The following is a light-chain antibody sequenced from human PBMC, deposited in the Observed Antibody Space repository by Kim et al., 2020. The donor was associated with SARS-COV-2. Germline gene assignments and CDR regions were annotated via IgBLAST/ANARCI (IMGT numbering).Light chain of an antibody. Sequence: DVVMSQSPLSLPVTPGEPASISCTSSQSLLNSNGYNYLDWYLQKPGQSPQLLIYLASNRASGVPDRFSGSGSGTDFTLKISRGEAEDVGLFYWMQTLQTPPWTFGPGTKLEI. CDR1: QSLLNSNGYNY. V-gene: IGKV2-28*01. J-gene: IGKJ1*01. CDR3: MQTLQTPPWT. CDR2: LAS.